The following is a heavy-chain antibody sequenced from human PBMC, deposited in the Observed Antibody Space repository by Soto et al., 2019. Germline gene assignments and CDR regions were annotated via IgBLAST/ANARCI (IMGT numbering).Heavy chain of an antibody. CDR3: ARVKWFGESGFDY. V-gene: IGHV4-59*01. CDR2: IYYTGYT. J-gene: IGHJ4*02. Sequence: QVQLQESGPGLVKPSETLSLTCTVSGGSISSYYWSWIRQPPGKGLEWIGYIYYTGYTNYNPSLKSRVTLSVDTSKHQFSLNVSSVTAADTAVYYCARVKWFGESGFDYWGQGTLVTVSS. D-gene: IGHD3-10*01. CDR1: GGSISSYY.